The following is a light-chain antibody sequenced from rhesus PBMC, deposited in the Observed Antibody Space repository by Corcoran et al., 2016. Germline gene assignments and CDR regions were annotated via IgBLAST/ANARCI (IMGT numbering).Light chain of an antibody. Sequence: QAALTQPRSVSVSPGQSVTISCTGTSSDIGGYFYVSWYQQHPDTAPKLMIYEVSKRPSGVSDRFSGSKSANTASLTISGLQAEDEAEYYCSSYAGSNTFIFGAGTRLTVL. CDR3: SSYAGSNTFI. V-gene: IGLV2-32*02. CDR1: SSDIGGYFY. J-gene: IGLJ1*01. CDR2: EVS.